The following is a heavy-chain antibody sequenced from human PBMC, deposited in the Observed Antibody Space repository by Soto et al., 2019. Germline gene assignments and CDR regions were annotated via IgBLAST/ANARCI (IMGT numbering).Heavy chain of an antibody. CDR1: GGSISSRGYY. CDR2: IYYSGST. V-gene: IGHV4-39*01. CDR3: ANSNWFDP. Sequence: SETLSLTCTVSGGSISSRGYYWGWIRQPPGKGLEWIGTIYYSGSTYYDPSLRSRVTISVDTSKNQFSLKLSSVTAADTAVYYCANSNWFDPWGQGTLVTVSS. J-gene: IGHJ5*02.